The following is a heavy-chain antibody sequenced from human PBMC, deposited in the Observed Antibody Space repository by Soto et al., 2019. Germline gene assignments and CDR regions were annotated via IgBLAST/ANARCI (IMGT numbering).Heavy chain of an antibody. V-gene: IGHV3-48*03. CDR1: GFTFSTYE. J-gene: IGHJ3*02. Sequence: EEQLVESGGGLVQPGGSLRLSCAASGFTFSTYEMNWVRQAPGKGLEWVSHISSSGSTESYAGSVKGRFTISRDNAKTSLYLQRNGLRTEDTAVYYCARRGLGYAYYSSGYYVTMDGFDIWGQGTMVTVSS. CDR2: ISSSGSTE. D-gene: IGHD3-22*01. CDR3: ARRGLGYAYYSSGYYVTMDGFDI.